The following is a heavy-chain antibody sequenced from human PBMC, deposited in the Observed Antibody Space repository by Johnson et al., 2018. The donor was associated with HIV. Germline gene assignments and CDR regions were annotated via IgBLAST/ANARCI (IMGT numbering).Heavy chain of an antibody. CDR3: TRESTEAFDI. D-gene: IGHD1-14*01. Sequence: VQLVESGGGVIRPGGSLRLSCAASGFIVSNNYMSWVRQAPGKGLEWVSLIYNGTTFYADSVKGRFTISRDNSKNTLYLQMNSLRAEDTAVYYCTRESTEAFDIWGQGTMVTVSS. V-gene: IGHV3-53*01. J-gene: IGHJ3*02. CDR1: GFIVSNNY. CDR2: IYNGTT.